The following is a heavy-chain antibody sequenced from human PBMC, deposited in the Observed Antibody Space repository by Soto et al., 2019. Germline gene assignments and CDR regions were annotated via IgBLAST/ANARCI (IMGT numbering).Heavy chain of an antibody. V-gene: IGHV3-23*01. Sequence: GGSLRLPCAASGFTFSSYAMSWVRQAPGKGLEWVSAISGSGGSTYYADSVKGRFTISRDNSKNTLYLQMNSLRAEDTAVYYCAKSGRITIFGVVFSKHNWFDPWGQGTLVTVSS. J-gene: IGHJ5*02. CDR1: GFTFSSYA. CDR3: AKSGRITIFGVVFSKHNWFDP. CDR2: ISGSGGST. D-gene: IGHD3-3*01.